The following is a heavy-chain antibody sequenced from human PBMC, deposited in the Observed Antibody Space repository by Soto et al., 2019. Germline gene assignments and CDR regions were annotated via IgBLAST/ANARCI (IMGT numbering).Heavy chain of an antibody. J-gene: IGHJ4*02. CDR2: ISGSGGST. D-gene: IGHD6-6*01. CDR1: GFTFSSYA. V-gene: IGHV3-23*01. Sequence: EVQLLESGGGLAQPGGSLRLSFAASGFTFSSYAMSWVRQAPGKGLEWVSAISGSGGSTYYADSVKGRFTISRDNSKNTLFLQMSSLRVEDTAVYYCACLTAALTSSGFDYWGQGTLVTVSS. CDR3: ACLTAALTSSGFDY.